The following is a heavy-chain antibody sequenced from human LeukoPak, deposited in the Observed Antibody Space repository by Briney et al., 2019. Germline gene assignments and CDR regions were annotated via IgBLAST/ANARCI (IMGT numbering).Heavy chain of an antibody. Sequence: GGSLRLSCAASGFTVSAYAMSWVRQAPGKEPEWVSLIYSDGATRCADSVLGRFTISRDNSKNTLYLQMNNLRVEDTAVYYCVRDRAEGRAWVEFDPWGQGILVTVSS. J-gene: IGHJ5*02. CDR2: IYSDGAT. V-gene: IGHV3-66*02. CDR3: VRDRAEGRAWVEFDP. CDR1: GFTVSAYA.